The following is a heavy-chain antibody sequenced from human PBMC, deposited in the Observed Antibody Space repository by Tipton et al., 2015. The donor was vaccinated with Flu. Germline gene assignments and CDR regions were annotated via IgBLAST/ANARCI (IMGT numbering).Heavy chain of an antibody. CDR3: ARGRDDFWSGHSPFDS. J-gene: IGHJ4*02. CDR2: IYHNGGT. D-gene: IGHD3-3*01. Sequence: TLSLTCTVSGYSISSGYYWGWIRQPPGKGLEWIGSIYHNGGTYYNPSLKSRVAISEDTSNNQFSLKLNSVTAADTAIYYCARGRDDFWSGHSPFDSWGQGTLVTVSS. CDR1: GYSISSGYY. V-gene: IGHV4-38-2*02.